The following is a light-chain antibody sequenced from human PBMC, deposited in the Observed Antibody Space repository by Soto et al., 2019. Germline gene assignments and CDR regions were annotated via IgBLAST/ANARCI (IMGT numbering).Light chain of an antibody. Sequence: DIQMTQSPSSLSAFVGDRVTITCQASQDISTYVNWYQQKPGKTPNLLIYAASKLETRVPSRFSGSGSGTKFTLTLSRLQSEDIGTYYCQQYDHLPVTFGPGTKVNVK. J-gene: IGKJ3*01. CDR1: QDISTY. V-gene: IGKV1-33*01. CDR3: QQYDHLPVT. CDR2: AAS.